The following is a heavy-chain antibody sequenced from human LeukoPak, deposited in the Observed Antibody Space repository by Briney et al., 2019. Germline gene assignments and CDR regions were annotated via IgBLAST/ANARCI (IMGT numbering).Heavy chain of an antibody. J-gene: IGHJ4*02. D-gene: IGHD2-2*01. Sequence: GGSLRLSCAASGFTFSSYAMSWVRQAPGKGLEWVSAISGSGGSTYYADSVKGRFTISRDNSKNTLYLQMNSLRAEDTAVYYCAKIGSCSRTSCLDYWGEGTLVTVSS. CDR3: AKIGSCSRTSCLDY. CDR1: GFTFSSYA. CDR2: ISGSGGST. V-gene: IGHV3-23*01.